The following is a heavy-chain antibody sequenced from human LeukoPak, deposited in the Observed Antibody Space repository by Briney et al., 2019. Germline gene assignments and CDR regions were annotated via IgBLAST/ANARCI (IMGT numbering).Heavy chain of an antibody. CDR3: ARFGGGGSGSYYNMATASDNWFDP. D-gene: IGHD3-10*01. J-gene: IGHJ5*02. Sequence: GESLKISCKGSGYTFSSYWIGWVRQMPGKGLEWMGIIYPGDSDTRYSPSFQGQVTISADKSISTAYLQWSSLKASDTAMYYCARFGGGGSGSYYNMATASDNWFDPWGQGTLVTVSS. V-gene: IGHV5-51*01. CDR2: IYPGDSDT. CDR1: GYTFSSYW.